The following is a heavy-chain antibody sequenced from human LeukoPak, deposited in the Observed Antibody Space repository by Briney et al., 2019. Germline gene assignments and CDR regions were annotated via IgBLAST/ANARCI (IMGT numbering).Heavy chain of an antibody. CDR1: GGTFSSYA. Sequence: SVKVSCKASGGTFSSYAISWVRQAPGQGLEWMGGIIPIFGTANYAQKFQGRVTITADKSTSTAYMELSSLRSEDMAVYYCARGRGSYSYPNWFDPWGQGTLVTVSS. D-gene: IGHD1-26*01. V-gene: IGHV1-69*06. CDR2: IIPIFGTA. J-gene: IGHJ5*02. CDR3: ARGRGSYSYPNWFDP.